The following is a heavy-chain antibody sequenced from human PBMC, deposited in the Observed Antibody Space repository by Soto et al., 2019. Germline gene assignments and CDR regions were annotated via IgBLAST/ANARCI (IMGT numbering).Heavy chain of an antibody. J-gene: IGHJ4*02. CDR3: ARNRRETGDFDY. V-gene: IGHV1-8*01. CDR1: GYTFTNYD. D-gene: IGHD7-27*01. CDR2: MNPNSGDT. Sequence: QVQLVQSGAEVKKPGASVKVSCKTSGYTFTNYDINWVRQATGQGLEWLGWMNPNSGDTGYAPKFQGRLTMTRNTAIITAYMELSSLQSEDTAVYYCARNRRETGDFDYWGQGTLVTVSS.